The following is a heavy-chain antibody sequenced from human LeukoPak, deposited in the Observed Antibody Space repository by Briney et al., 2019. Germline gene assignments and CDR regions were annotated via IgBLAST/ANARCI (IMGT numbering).Heavy chain of an antibody. CDR2: IIPILGIA. Sequence: SVKVSCKASGGTFSSYTISWVRQAPGQGLEWMGGIIPILGIANYAQKFQGRVTITADKSTSTAYMELSSLRSEDTAVYYCARQSYYDSSGYYAYFDYWGQGTLVTVSS. CDR1: GGTFSSYT. V-gene: IGHV1-69*10. D-gene: IGHD3-22*01. J-gene: IGHJ4*02. CDR3: ARQSYYDSSGYYAYFDY.